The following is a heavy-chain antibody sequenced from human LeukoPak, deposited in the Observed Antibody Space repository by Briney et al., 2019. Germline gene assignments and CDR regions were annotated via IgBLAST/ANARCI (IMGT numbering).Heavy chain of an antibody. D-gene: IGHD2-2*01. CDR1: GFIFRSYA. CDR3: AKVFFRGSTSDYYYYMDV. J-gene: IGHJ6*03. Sequence: GSLRLSCAASGFIFRSYAMSWVRQAPGKGLEWVSSISGSGGSTYYADSVKGRFTISRDNSKNKVFMQMNSLRAEDTAVYYCAKVFFRGSTSDYYYYMDVWGKGTTVTVSS. V-gene: IGHV3-23*01. CDR2: ISGSGGST.